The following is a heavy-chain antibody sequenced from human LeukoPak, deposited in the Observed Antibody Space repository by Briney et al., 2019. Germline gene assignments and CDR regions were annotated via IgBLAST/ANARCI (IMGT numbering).Heavy chain of an antibody. CDR3: ARPVRQLVPDAFDI. CDR2: IVVGSGNT. CDR1: GFTFTSSA. Sequence: GTSVKVSCKASGFTFTSSAMQWVRQARGQRLEWIGWIVVGSGNTNYAQKFQGRVTITADESTSTAYMELSSLRSEDTAVYYCARPVRQLVPDAFDIWGQGTMVTVSS. J-gene: IGHJ3*02. D-gene: IGHD6-6*01. V-gene: IGHV1-58*02.